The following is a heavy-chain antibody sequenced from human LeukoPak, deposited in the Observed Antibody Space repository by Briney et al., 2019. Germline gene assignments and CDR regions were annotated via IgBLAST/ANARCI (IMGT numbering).Heavy chain of an antibody. J-gene: IGHJ5*02. CDR3: ATLLRDFWSGSQNWFDP. D-gene: IGHD3-3*01. V-gene: IGHV1-24*01. CDR1: GYTLTELS. Sequence: ASVKVSCKVSGYTLTELSMHWVRQAPGKGLEWMGGFDPEDGETIYAQKFQGRVTMTEDTSTDTAYMELSSLRSEDTAVYYYATLLRDFWSGSQNWFDPWGQGTLVTVSS. CDR2: FDPEDGET.